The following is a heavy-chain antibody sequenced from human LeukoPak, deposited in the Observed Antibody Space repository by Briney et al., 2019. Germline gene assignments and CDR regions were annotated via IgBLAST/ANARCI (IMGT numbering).Heavy chain of an antibody. CDR1: GDSISSSSYF. D-gene: IGHD3-10*01. CDR2: IYFSGRT. J-gene: IGHJ4*02. V-gene: IGHV4-39*07. Sequence: SETLSLTCNVSGDSISSSSYFWGWIRQPPGKGLEWIGSIYFSGRTYYNMSLKSRVIISIDTSKNQFSLKVNSVTAADTAAYYCARDNPYGSGTDYWGQGSLVTVSS. CDR3: ARDNPYGSGTDY.